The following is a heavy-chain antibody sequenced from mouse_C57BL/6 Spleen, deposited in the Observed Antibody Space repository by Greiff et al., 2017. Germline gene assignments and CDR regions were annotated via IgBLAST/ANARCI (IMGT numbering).Heavy chain of an antibody. V-gene: IGHV1-52*01. Sequence: VQLQQPGAELVRPGSSVKLSCKASGYTFTSYWMHWVKQRPIQGLEWIGNIDPSDSETHYNQKFKDKATLTVDKSSSTAYMQLSSLTSEDSAVYYCARSSIRRDSSGYYYAMDYWGQGTSVTVSS. CDR1: GYTFTSYW. CDR3: ARSSIRRDSSGYYYAMDY. CDR2: IDPSDSET. J-gene: IGHJ4*01. D-gene: IGHD3-2*02.